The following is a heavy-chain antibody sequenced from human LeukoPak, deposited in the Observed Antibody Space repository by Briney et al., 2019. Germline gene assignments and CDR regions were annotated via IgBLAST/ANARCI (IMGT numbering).Heavy chain of an antibody. CDR1: GFTFSSYS. CDR2: ISSSSSYI. J-gene: IGHJ4*02. V-gene: IGHV3-21*01. D-gene: IGHD6-6*01. Sequence: GGPLRLSCAASGFTFSSYSMNWVRQAPGKGLEWVSSISSSSSYIYYADSVKGRFTISRDNAKNSLYLQMNSLSAEDTAVYYCARDLGSSVDYWGQGTLVTVSS. CDR3: ARDLGSSVDY.